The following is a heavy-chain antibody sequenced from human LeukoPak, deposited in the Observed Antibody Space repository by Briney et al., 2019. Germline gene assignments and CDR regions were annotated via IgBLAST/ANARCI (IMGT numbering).Heavy chain of an antibody. CDR1: GFTFSSYG. CDR3: AKDKDYGYYMDV. V-gene: IGHV3-33*06. CDR2: IWYDGSNK. Sequence: PGGSLRLSCAASGFTFSSYGMHWVRQAPGKGLEWVAVIWYDGSNKYYADSVKGRFTISRDNSKNTLYLQMNSLRAEDTAVCYCAKDKDYGYYMDVWGKGTTVTVSS. J-gene: IGHJ6*03. D-gene: IGHD3-16*01.